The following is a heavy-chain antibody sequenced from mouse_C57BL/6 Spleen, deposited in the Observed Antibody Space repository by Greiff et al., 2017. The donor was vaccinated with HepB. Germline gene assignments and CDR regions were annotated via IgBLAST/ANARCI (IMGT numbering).Heavy chain of an antibody. J-gene: IGHJ1*03. Sequence: QVQLQQPGAELVRPGSSVKLSCKASGYTFTSYWMHWVKQRPIQGLEWIGNIDPSDSETHYNQKFKDKATLTVDKSSSTAYMQRSSLTSEDSAVYYCARGWGSHWYFDVWGTGTTVTVSS. V-gene: IGHV1-52*01. CDR3: ARGWGSHWYFDV. CDR2: IDPSDSET. D-gene: IGHD1-1*02. CDR1: GYTFTSYW.